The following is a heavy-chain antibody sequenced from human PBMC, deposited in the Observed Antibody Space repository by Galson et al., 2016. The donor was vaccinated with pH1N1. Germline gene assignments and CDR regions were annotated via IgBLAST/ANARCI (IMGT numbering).Heavy chain of an antibody. J-gene: IGHJ3*02. D-gene: IGHD2-15*01. CDR3: ATVSGYCSGGRCYYAFDI. CDR2: IIPIMDMA. V-gene: IGHV1-69*10. CDR1: GGTFISHV. Sequence: SVKVSCKASGGTFISHVISWVRQAPGQGLEWMGGIIPIMDMANYAQKFQGRVTITVDKSTRTAYMDLSSLRSEDTAVYFFATVSGYCSGGRCYYAFDIWGQGTMVTVAS.